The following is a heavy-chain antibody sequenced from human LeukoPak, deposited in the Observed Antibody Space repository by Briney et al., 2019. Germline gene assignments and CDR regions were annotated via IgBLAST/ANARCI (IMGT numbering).Heavy chain of an antibody. D-gene: IGHD3-10*01. CDR3: ARVITMVRGVSWFDP. Sequence: PSQTLSLTCTVSGGSISSGGYYWSWIPKHPGEGLEWIGYIYYSGSTYYNPSLKSRVTISVDTSKNQFSLKLSTVTAADTAVYYCARVITMVRGVSWFDPWGQGTLVTVSS. J-gene: IGHJ5*02. V-gene: IGHV4-31*03. CDR1: GGSISSGGYY. CDR2: IYYSGST.